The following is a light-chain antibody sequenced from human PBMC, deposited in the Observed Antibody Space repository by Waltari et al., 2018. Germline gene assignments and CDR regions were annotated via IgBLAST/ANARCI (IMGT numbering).Light chain of an antibody. CDR1: GRYVGAYNF. J-gene: IGLJ2*01. CDR2: DVS. Sequence: QSALTQPRSVSGSPGQSVTISCTGSGRYVGAYNFVSCFQQHPGKAPKFMIYDVSKRPSGVPDRFSGSKSGNTASLTISGIQAEDDADYFCWSYAGTYTFGVFGGGTKVTVL. V-gene: IGLV2-11*01. CDR3: WSYAGTYTFGV.